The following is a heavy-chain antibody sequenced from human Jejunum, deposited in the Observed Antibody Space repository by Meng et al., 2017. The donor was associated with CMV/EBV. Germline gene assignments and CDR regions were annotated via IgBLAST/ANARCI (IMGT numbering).Heavy chain of an antibody. CDR2: IYWDDDK. D-gene: IGHD1-1*01. Sequence: SLPSSPVGVGWIRQPTGQALEWLAFIYWDDDKRYSPSLKSRLTITKDAPKNQVVLTMTNMGPADTATYHCVHRKDYSGNWNGGSVDFWGQGALVTVSS. CDR3: VHRKDYSGNWNGGSVDF. V-gene: IGHV2-5*02. CDR1: SLPSSPVG. J-gene: IGHJ4*02.